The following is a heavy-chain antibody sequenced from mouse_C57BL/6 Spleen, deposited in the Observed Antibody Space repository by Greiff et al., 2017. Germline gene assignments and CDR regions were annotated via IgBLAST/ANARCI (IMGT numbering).Heavy chain of an antibody. V-gene: IGHV1-80*01. CDR3: AREDGSSPWFAY. J-gene: IGHJ3*01. D-gene: IGHD1-1*01. CDR2: IYPGDGDT. CDR1: GYAFSSYW. Sequence: SGASVKISCKASGYAFSSYWMNWVKQRPGKGLEWIGQIYPGDGDTNYNGKFKGKATLTADKSSSTAYMQLSSLTSEDSAVYFCAREDGSSPWFAYWGQGTLVTVSA.